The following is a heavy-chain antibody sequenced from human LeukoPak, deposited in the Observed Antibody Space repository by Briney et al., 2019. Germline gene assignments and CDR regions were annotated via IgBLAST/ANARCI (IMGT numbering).Heavy chain of an antibody. CDR1: GFTFSNYA. Sequence: GGSLRLSCAASGFTFSNYAMHWVRQAPGKGLEWVALISHDGSSEYYGDSMKGRFTISRDNSRNTFYLRMNSLRAEDTAVYYCASRFEWLSSFDYWGQGTLVTVSS. D-gene: IGHD3-3*01. J-gene: IGHJ4*02. CDR2: ISHDGSSE. V-gene: IGHV3-30*03. CDR3: ASRFEWLSSFDY.